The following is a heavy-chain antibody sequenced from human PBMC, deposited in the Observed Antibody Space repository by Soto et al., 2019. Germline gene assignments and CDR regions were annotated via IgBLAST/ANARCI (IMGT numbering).Heavy chain of an antibody. J-gene: IGHJ5*02. CDR3: ASGFPLWFEP. Sequence: QVQLVQSGAEEKKPGASVKVSCKASGYTFTNYAMHWVRQAPGQRLEWMGWSNAGNGNTKYSRKFRGRATITRDASASTPYMELSSLSSEDTAVYYCASGFPLWFEPWGQGTLVTVCS. D-gene: IGHD2-2*03. CDR2: SNAGNGNT. CDR1: GYTFTNYA. V-gene: IGHV1-3*05.